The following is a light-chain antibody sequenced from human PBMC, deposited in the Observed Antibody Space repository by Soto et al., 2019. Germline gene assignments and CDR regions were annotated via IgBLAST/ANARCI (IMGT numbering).Light chain of an antibody. J-gene: IGKJ1*01. CDR3: QQRGNWPLT. CDR2: DAS. CDR1: QIVSSY. Sequence: EIVLTQSPAPLSLSPGKRATLSCRASQIVSSYFVWYQQKPGQAPRLLIYDASNRATGIPARFSGSGSGTDFTLTISSLEPEDFAVYYCQQRGNWPLTFGQGTKV. V-gene: IGKV3-11*01.